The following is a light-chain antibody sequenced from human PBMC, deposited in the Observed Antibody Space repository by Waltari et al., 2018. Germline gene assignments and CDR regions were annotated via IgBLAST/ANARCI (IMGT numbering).Light chain of an antibody. CDR2: SAS. V-gene: IGKV1-6*01. CDR1: QGIRDD. Sequence: AIQMTQSPSSLSASIGDRVTITCRASQGIRDDLTWYQQSPGKAPKLLIYSASTLESGVLSRFSGSGYGTDFTLTISSLQPGDFATYYCLQDSNYPRTFGQGTRVEIK. CDR3: LQDSNYPRT. J-gene: IGKJ1*01.